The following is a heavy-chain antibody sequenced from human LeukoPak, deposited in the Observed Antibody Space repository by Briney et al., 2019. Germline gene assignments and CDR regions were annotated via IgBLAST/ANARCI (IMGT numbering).Heavy chain of an antibody. CDR1: GGTFSSYA. Sequence: SVKVSCKASGGTFSSYAISWVRQAPGQGLEWMGGIIPIFGTANYAQKFQGRVTITTGESTSTAYMELSSLRSEDTAVYYCARGSVGCSSTSCYGSYYYYYMDVWGKGTTVTVSS. D-gene: IGHD2-2*01. CDR3: ARGSVGCSSTSCYGSYYYYYMDV. J-gene: IGHJ6*03. CDR2: IIPIFGTA. V-gene: IGHV1-69*05.